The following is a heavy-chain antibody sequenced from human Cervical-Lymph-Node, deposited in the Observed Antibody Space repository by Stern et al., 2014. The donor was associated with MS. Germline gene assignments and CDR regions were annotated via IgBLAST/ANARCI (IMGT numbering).Heavy chain of an antibody. V-gene: IGHV4-31*02. Sequence: VQLVESGPRLVKSSQTLSLTCSVSGASIRSPDHYWSWIRQRPGKGLEWIGYVFYSGTTAYNPSLESRASISVDTSKSQFSLKLWTATAADTAVYFCARGHTYGLPPRYGMDVWGQGTSVIVS. D-gene: IGHD5-18*01. CDR2: VFYSGTT. CDR3: ARGHTYGLPPRYGMDV. J-gene: IGHJ6*02. CDR1: GASIRSPDHY.